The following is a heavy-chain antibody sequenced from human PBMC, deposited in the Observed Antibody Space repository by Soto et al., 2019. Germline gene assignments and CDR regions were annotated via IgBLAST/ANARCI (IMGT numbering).Heavy chain of an antibody. Sequence: SETLPLTCTVSGGSISSYYWSWLRQPPGKGLEWIGYIYYSGSTNYNPSLKSRVTISVDTSKNQFSLKLSSVTAADTAVYYCARGVDTAMDLDYWGQGTLVPSPQ. CDR1: GGSISSYY. CDR2: IYYSGST. CDR3: ARGVDTAMDLDY. V-gene: IGHV4-59*01. J-gene: IGHJ4*02. D-gene: IGHD5-18*01.